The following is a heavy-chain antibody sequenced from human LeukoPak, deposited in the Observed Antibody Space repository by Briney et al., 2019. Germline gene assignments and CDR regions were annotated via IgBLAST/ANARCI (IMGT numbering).Heavy chain of an antibody. Sequence: GGSLRLSCAASGFTFSSYEMNWVRQAPGKGLEWVSYISTTGSSIYYADSVKGRFTISRDNVKNLLYLQMSSLRVEDTAVYYCAKLAKYFYGSETYYFFEHWGQGTPVTASS. V-gene: IGHV3-48*03. J-gene: IGHJ4*02. CDR1: GFTFSSYE. CDR3: AKLAKYFYGSETYYFFEH. CDR2: ISTTGSSI. D-gene: IGHD3-10*01.